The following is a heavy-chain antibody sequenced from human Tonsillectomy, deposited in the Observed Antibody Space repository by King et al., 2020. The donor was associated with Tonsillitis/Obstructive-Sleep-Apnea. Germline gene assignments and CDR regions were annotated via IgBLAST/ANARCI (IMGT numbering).Heavy chain of an antibody. CDR3: ARGLTVTQDYYYYYYMDV. V-gene: IGHV1-18*01. J-gene: IGHJ6*03. CDR1: GYTFTSYG. CDR2: ISAYNGNT. D-gene: IGHD4-11*01. Sequence: QLVQSGAGVKKPGASVKVSCKASGYTFTSYGISWVRQAPGQGLEWMGWISAYNGNTNYAQKLQGRVTMTTDTSTSTAYMELRSLRSDDTAVYYCARGLTVTQDYYYYYYMDVWGKGTTVTVSS.